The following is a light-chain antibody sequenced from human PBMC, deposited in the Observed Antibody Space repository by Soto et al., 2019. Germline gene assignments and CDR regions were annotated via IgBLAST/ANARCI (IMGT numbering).Light chain of an antibody. CDR3: SSYGGSNNYV. CDR2: EVS. CDR1: SSDVGDYNL. V-gene: IGLV2-8*01. J-gene: IGLJ1*01. Sequence: QSALTQPPSASGSPGQSATISCTGTSSDVGDYNLVSWYQQHPGKAPKLMIYEVSKRPSGVPDRFSGSKSGNTASLTVSGLQAEDDADYYCSSYGGSNNYVFGTGTKLTVL.